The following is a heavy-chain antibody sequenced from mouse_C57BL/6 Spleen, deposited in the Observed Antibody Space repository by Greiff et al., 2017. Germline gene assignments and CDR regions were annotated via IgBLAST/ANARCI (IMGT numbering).Heavy chain of an antibody. CDR2: IRSKSNNYAT. J-gene: IGHJ2*01. CDR1: GFSFNTYA. CDR3: VRGYDGYEGFDY. V-gene: IGHV10-1*01. D-gene: IGHD2-3*01. Sequence: DVMLVESGGGLVQPKGSLKLSCAASGFSFNTYAMNWVRQAPGKGLEWVARIRSKSNNYATYYADSVKDRFTISRDDSESMLYLQMNNLKTEDTAMYYCVRGYDGYEGFDYWGQGTTLTVSS.